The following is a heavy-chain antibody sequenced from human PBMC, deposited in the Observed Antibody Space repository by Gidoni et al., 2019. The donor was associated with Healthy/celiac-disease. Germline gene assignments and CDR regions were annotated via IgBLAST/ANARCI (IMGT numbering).Heavy chain of an antibody. J-gene: IGHJ6*02. CDR3: ASGEWELPGMDV. Sequence: QLQLQESGPGLVKPSETLSLTCTVSGGSISSSSYYWGWIRQPPGKGLEWIGSIYYSGSTYYNPSLKSRVTISVDTSKNQFSLKLSSVTAADTAVYYCASGEWELPGMDVWGQGTTVTVSS. D-gene: IGHD1-26*01. CDR2: IYYSGST. V-gene: IGHV4-39*01. CDR1: GGSISSSSYY.